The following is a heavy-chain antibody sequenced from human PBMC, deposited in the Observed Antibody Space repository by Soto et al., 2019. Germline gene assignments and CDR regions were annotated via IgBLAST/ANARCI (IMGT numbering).Heavy chain of an antibody. CDR3: AHRGYGDYPRDNWFDP. D-gene: IGHD4-17*01. J-gene: IGHJ5*02. V-gene: IGHV2-5*01. CDR2: IYWNDDK. Sequence: QITLKESGPTLVKPTQTLTLTCTFSGFSLSTGGLGVGWIRQPPGKALEWLALIYWNDDKRYSPSLKSRLTITNDTSKNQVVLTMTSIDPVDTATYYCAHRGYGDYPRDNWFDPWGQGTLVTVSS. CDR1: GFSLSTGGLG.